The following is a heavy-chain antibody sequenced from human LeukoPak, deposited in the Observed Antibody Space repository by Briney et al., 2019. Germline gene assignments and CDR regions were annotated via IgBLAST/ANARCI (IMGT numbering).Heavy chain of an antibody. J-gene: IGHJ4*02. V-gene: IGHV3-23*01. CDR1: GFIFSSYA. CDR2: ISNSGSTT. Sequence: GGSLRLSCAASGFIFSSYAMSWVRQAPGKGLEWVSSISNSGSTTYNADSVKGRFIISRDNSKNTLYWQMNSLRAEDTAVYYCAKDTSHWLVSPVDYWGQGTLVTVSS. CDR3: AKDTSHWLVSPVDY. D-gene: IGHD6-19*01.